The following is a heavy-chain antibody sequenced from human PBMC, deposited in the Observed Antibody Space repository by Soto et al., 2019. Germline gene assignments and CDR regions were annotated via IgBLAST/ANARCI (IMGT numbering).Heavy chain of an antibody. CDR3: ARGRGTYGDYPY. V-gene: IGHV3-30-3*01. J-gene: IGHJ4*02. CDR1: GFTFSSYA. Sequence: GGSLRLSCAASGFTFSSYAMHWVRQAPGKGLEWVAVISYDGSNKYYADSVKGRFTISRDNSKNTLYLQMNSLRAEDTAVYYCARGRGTYGDYPYWGQGTLVTVSS. CDR2: ISYDGSNK. D-gene: IGHD4-17*01.